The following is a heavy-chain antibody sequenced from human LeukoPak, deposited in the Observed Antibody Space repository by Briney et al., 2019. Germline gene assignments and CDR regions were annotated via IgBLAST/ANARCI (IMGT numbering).Heavy chain of an antibody. V-gene: IGHV4-34*01. Sequence: KSSETLSLTCAVYGGSFSGYYWSWIRQPPGKGLEWIGEINHRGSTNYNPSLKSRVTISVDTSKNQFSLKLSSVTAADTAVYYCARIPYWFGESRGWFDPWGQGTLVTVSS. CDR2: INHRGST. J-gene: IGHJ5*02. D-gene: IGHD3-10*01. CDR1: GGSFSGYY. CDR3: ARIPYWFGESRGWFDP.